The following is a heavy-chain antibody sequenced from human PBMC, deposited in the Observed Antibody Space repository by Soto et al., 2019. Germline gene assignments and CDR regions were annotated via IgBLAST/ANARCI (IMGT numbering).Heavy chain of an antibody. V-gene: IGHV3-21*01. Sequence: PGGSLRLSCTASGVTFCDYIMNWVRQAPGKGLEWVSSISGSSTYIYYADSAKGRFTISRDNAKNSLYLQVNSLRVEDTAVYYCVRVWQQVNFDYWGQGTLVTVSS. CDR3: VRVWQQVNFDY. J-gene: IGHJ4*02. CDR2: ISGSSTYI. CDR1: GVTFCDYI. D-gene: IGHD6-13*01.